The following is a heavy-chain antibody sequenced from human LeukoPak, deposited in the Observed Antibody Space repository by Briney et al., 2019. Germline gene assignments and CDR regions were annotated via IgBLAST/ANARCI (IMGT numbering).Heavy chain of an antibody. V-gene: IGHV4-4*09. CDR2: IYTSGST. CDR1: GGSISSYY. Sequence: PSETLSLTCTVSGGSISSYYWSWIRQPPGKGLEWIGYIYTSGSTNYNPSLKSRVTISVDTSKSQFSLKLSSVTAADTAVYYCARGGATMDYWGQGTLVTVSS. D-gene: IGHD1-26*01. J-gene: IGHJ4*02. CDR3: ARGGATMDY.